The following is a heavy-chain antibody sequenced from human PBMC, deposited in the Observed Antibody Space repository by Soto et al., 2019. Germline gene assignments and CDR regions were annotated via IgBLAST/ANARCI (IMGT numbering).Heavy chain of an antibody. Sequence: TFSGFSLSASGVGVGWIRQPPGKALEWLALIYWNDDKRYSPSLKSRLTITKDTSKNQVVLTMTNMDPVDTATYYCAHSQSSSVLDNWFDPWGQGTLVTVS. CDR2: IYWNDDK. CDR3: AHSQSSSVLDNWFDP. J-gene: IGHJ5*02. CDR1: GFSLSASGVG. D-gene: IGHD6-13*01. V-gene: IGHV2-5*01.